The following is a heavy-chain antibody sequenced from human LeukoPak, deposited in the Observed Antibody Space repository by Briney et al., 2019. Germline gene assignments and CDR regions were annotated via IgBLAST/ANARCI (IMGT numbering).Heavy chain of an antibody. J-gene: IGHJ4*02. Sequence: PGGSLRLSCAASGFIFSIYAMTWVRQAPGKRLEWVSTITGSTYYADSVKGRFTISRDNSKNTLYLQMNSLRAEDTAVYYCAKDRGGQWPGFDYWGQGTLVTVSS. CDR2: ITGST. CDR1: GFIFSIYA. V-gene: IGHV3-23*01. CDR3: AKDRGGQWPGFDY. D-gene: IGHD6-19*01.